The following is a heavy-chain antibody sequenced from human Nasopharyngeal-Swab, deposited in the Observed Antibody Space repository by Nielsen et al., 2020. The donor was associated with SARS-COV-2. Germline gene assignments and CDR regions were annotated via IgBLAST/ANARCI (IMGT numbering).Heavy chain of an antibody. Sequence: GESLKISCAASGFTFSSYAMSWVRQAPGKGLEWVSAISGSGGSTYYADSVKGRFTISRGNSKNTLYLQMNSLRAEDTAAYYCAKEEWDDDYDYWGQGTLVTVSS. V-gene: IGHV3-23*01. CDR2: ISGSGGST. J-gene: IGHJ4*02. CDR3: AKEEWDDDYDY. D-gene: IGHD4-17*01. CDR1: GFTFSSYA.